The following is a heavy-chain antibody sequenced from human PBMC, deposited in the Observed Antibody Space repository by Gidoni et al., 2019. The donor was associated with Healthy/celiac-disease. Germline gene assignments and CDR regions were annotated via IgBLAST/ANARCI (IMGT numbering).Heavy chain of an antibody. CDR2: IDPSDSYT. J-gene: IGHJ6*02. V-gene: IGHV5-10-1*03. CDR1: GYSFTSYW. CDR3: ARLSGYSYGPSYGIDV. D-gene: IGHD5-18*01. Sequence: EVQLVQSGAEVKKPGESLSISCKGSGYSFTSYWISWVRQMPGKGLEWMGRIDPSDSYTRYSPSFQGHVTISADKSISTAYLQWGSLKASDTAMYYCARLSGYSYGPSYGIDVWGQGTTVTVSS.